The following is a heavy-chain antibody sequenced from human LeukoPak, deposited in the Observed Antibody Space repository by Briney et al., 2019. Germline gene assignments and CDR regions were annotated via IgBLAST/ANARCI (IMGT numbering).Heavy chain of an antibody. Sequence: GGSLRLSCAASGFTFSSYGMHWVRQAPGKGLEWVAVISYDGSNKYYADSVKGRFTISRDNSKNTLYLQMNSLRAEDTAVYYCAKSSYYDSSGYYREYYFDYWGQGTLVTVSS. J-gene: IGHJ4*02. CDR1: GFTFSSYG. CDR2: ISYDGSNK. V-gene: IGHV3-30*18. CDR3: AKSSYYDSSGYYREYYFDY. D-gene: IGHD3-22*01.